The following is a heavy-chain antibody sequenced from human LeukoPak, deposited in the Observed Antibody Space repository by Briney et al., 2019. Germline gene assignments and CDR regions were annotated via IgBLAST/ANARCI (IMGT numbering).Heavy chain of an antibody. CDR1: GYTFTSYY. CDR3: ARDLASNYGGNSGNYYYGMDV. J-gene: IGHJ6*02. D-gene: IGHD4-23*01. V-gene: IGHV1-46*01. CDR2: INPSGGST. Sequence: ASVKVSCKASGYTFTSYYMHWVRQAPGQGLEWMGIINPSGGSTSYAQKFQGRVTMTRDTSTSTVYMELSSLRSEDTAVYYCARDLASNYGGNSGNYYYGMDVWGQGTTVTVSS.